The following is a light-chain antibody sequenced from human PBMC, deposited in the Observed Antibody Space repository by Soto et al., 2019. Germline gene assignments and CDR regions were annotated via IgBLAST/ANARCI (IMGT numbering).Light chain of an antibody. CDR3: QQYNNWPIT. CDR1: QSVSSN. V-gene: IGKV3-15*01. CDR2: GAS. J-gene: IGKJ5*01. Sequence: TQPPSTLSVSPGERATLSCRASQSVSSNLAWYQQKPGPAPRLLIYGASTRATGIPARFSGSGSGTEFTLTINSLQSEDFAVYYCQQYNNWPITFGQGARLEIK.